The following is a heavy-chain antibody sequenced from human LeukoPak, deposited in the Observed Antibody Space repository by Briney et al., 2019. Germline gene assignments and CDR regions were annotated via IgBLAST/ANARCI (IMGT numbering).Heavy chain of an antibody. D-gene: IGHD3-16*02. CDR1: GFTFSSYS. CDR3: ARGLSWGCYRYRNWFDP. Sequence: GGSLRLSCAASGFTFSSYSMNWVRQAPGKGLEWVSSISSSSSYIYYADSVKGRFTISRDNAKNSLYLQMNSLRAEDTAVYYCARGLSWGCYRYRNWFDPWGQGTLVTVSS. CDR2: ISSSSSYI. J-gene: IGHJ5*02. V-gene: IGHV3-21*01.